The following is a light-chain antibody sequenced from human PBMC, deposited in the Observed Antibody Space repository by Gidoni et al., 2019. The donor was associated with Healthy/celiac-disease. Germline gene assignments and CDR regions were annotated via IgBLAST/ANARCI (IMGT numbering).Light chain of an antibody. V-gene: IGKV3-11*01. Sequence: EIVLTQSPATLSLSPGERATLSCRASQSVSSYLAWYQQKPGQAPRLLIYDASNRATSIPARFSGSGSGTDFTLTISSLEPEDFAVYYCQQRSNPTFGQGTRLEIK. J-gene: IGKJ5*01. CDR1: QSVSSY. CDR3: QQRSNPT. CDR2: DAS.